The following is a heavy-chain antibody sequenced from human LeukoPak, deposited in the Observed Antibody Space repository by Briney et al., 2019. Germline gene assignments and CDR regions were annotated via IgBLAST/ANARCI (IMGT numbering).Heavy chain of an antibody. Sequence: GGSLRLSCAASGFTFSSFWMHWVRQAPGKGLEWVSSISSSSSYIYYADSVKGRFTISRDNAKNSLYLQMNSLRAEDTAVYYCARDLVDPRRGYFDYWGQGTLVTVSS. CDR1: GFTFSSFW. V-gene: IGHV3-21*01. CDR2: ISSSSSYI. CDR3: ARDLVDPRRGYFDY. D-gene: IGHD1-26*01. J-gene: IGHJ4*02.